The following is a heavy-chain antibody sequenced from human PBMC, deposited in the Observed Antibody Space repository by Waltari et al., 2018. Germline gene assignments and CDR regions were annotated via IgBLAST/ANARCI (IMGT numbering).Heavy chain of an antibody. Sequence: QVQLQESGPGLVKPSETLTVTCSVSYFSINHGYFWGWIRQPPHKGLEWIGSVFRDGKSYYNRSLESRAAISVDTSRDQFTLRLKSATAADTAIYYCVREPGIALAGPTYYFDYWGQGILVTVSS. CDR2: VFRDGKS. CDR1: YFSINHGYF. J-gene: IGHJ4*02. CDR3: VREPGIALAGPTYYFDY. D-gene: IGHD6-19*01. V-gene: IGHV4-38-2*02.